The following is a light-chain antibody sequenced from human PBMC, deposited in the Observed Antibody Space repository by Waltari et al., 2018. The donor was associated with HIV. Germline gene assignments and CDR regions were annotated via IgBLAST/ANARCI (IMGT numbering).Light chain of an antibody. J-gene: IGLJ2*01. CDR2: EVT. V-gene: IGLV2-14*01. CDR1: SSDIGYYDY. CDR3: SSYTRRCTVV. Sequence: QSALTQPASVSGSPGQSIVLPCTGSSSDIGYYDYVSWYQQYPGQAPKALIYEVTSRPSGTSSRFSGSKSATTAFLAISTLQTDDEADYFCSSYTRRCTVVFGGGTRLTVL.